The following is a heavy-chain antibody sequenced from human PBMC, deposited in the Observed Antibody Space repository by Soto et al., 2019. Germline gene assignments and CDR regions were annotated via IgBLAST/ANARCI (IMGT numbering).Heavy chain of an antibody. Sequence: GASVKVSCKASGYTFTSYDINWVRQATGQGLEWMGWMNPNSGNTGYAQKFQGRVNMTRNTSISTAYMELSSLRSEDTAVYYCARRGSGYLYYYYGMDVWGQGTTVTVSS. CDR1: GYTFTSYD. V-gene: IGHV1-8*01. CDR3: ARRGSGYLYYYYGMDV. D-gene: IGHD3-22*01. J-gene: IGHJ6*02. CDR2: MNPNSGNT.